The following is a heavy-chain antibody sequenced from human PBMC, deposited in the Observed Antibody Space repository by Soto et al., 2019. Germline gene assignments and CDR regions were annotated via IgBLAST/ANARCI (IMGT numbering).Heavy chain of an antibody. J-gene: IGHJ4*02. CDR1: GSTFNNFA. Sequence: QVQLVQSGAEVKRPGASVRVSCKVSGSTFNNFAFSWVRQAPGHGPEWMGGNVVSSNTADYSQRFQDRVTITADTSNSTLYMELGSLTFEDTAVYYCARAIKRWEVHYYFDFWGQGTLVTVSS. CDR3: ARAIKRWEVHYYFDF. V-gene: IGHV1-69*06. D-gene: IGHD1-26*01. CDR2: NVVSSNTA.